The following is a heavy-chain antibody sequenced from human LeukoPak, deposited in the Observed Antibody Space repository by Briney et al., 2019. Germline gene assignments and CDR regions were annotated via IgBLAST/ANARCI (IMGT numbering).Heavy chain of an antibody. CDR2: INRDETDI. D-gene: IGHD6-19*01. J-gene: IGHJ1*01. CDR3: ARGDGRGRSDGAT. Sequence: GESLRLSCAASGFNFNSYMGWVRQAPEDGLEWVAIINRDETDIYYVDSVKGRFTISRDNAKGSLFLEMNSLRVEDTGVYYCARGDGRGRSDGATWGPGTLVTVSS. CDR1: GFNFNSY. V-gene: IGHV3-7*01.